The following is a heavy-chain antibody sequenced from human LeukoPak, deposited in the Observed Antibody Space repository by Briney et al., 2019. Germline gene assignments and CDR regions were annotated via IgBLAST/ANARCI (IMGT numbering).Heavy chain of an antibody. Sequence: GGSLRLSCAASGFTFSSYEMNWVRQAPGKGLEGVSYISSSCSTTYYADSVKGRFTISRDNAKNSLYLQMNGLRAEDTAVYYCARAPLVATLAVNWFDPWGQGTLVTVSS. V-gene: IGHV3-48*03. CDR3: ARAPLVATLAVNWFDP. CDR2: ISSSCSTT. J-gene: IGHJ5*02. CDR1: GFTFSSYE. D-gene: IGHD5-12*01.